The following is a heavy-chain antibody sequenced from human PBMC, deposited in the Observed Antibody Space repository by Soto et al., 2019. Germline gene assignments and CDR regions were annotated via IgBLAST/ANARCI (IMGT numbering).Heavy chain of an antibody. Sequence: ASVKVSCKASGYTFTGYYIHWVRQAPGQGLEWMGWINPKNGDTIFAQKFQGRVTMTRDTSTSTAYMELTSLRFGETAVYYCVRFGYCDMLTGYFLPYYFDHWGQGTLVTVSS. CDR3: VRFGYCDMLTGYFLPYYFDH. J-gene: IGHJ4*02. CDR2: INPKNGDT. D-gene: IGHD3-9*01. V-gene: IGHV1-2*02. CDR1: GYTFTGYY.